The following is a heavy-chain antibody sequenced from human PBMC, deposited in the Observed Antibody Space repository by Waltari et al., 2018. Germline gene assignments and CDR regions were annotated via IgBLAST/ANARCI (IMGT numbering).Heavy chain of an antibody. Sequence: QVQLQESGPGLVKPSETLSLTCTVSGGSISSYYWSWIRQPPGKGLEWIGYIYYSGSTNYNPSLKSRVTISVDTSKNQFSLKLSSVTAADTAVYYCASRDGYNSLDYWGQGTLVTVSS. J-gene: IGHJ4*02. D-gene: IGHD5-12*01. CDR2: IYYSGST. V-gene: IGHV4-59*01. CDR1: GGSISSYY. CDR3: ASRDGYNSLDY.